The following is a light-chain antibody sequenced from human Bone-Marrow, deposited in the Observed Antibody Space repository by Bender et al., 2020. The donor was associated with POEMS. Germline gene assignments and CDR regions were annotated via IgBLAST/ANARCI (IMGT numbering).Light chain of an antibody. CDR1: NIGPKR. CDR3: QLWDFSLDHPGV. CDR2: DAG. J-gene: IGLJ3*02. V-gene: IGLV3-21*04. Sequence: SYVLTQPPSVSVAPGKTASIACGGDNIGPKRVHWYRQRPGQAPVLVISDAGDRPSGIPDRFSASNSGNTATLTISRVEAGDEADYYCQLWDFSLDHPGVFGGGTKLTVL.